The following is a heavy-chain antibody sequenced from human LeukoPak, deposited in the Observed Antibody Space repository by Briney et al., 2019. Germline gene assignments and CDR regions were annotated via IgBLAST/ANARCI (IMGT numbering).Heavy chain of an antibody. V-gene: IGHV1-2*02. J-gene: IGHJ4*02. Sequence: ASVKVSCKASGYTFTGYYLRWVRQAPGQGLEWVGWINPSSGDTNYAQKFQGRITLTLDTSLTTAYMELSSLRSDDTAVYYCARAGPLYTGAYLPYWGQGTLVTVSS. CDR1: GYTFTGYY. D-gene: IGHD1-26*01. CDR3: ARAGPLYTGAYLPY. CDR2: INPSSGDT.